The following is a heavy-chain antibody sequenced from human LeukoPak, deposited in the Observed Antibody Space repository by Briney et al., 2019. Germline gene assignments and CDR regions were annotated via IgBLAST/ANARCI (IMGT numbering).Heavy chain of an antibody. J-gene: IGHJ4*02. CDR3: ASAYYHYYFDY. V-gene: IGHV3-9*01. Sequence: GGSLRLSCAASGFTFDVYAMHWVRQAPGKGLEWVSGISWNSFSIGYADSVKGRFTISRDNAKNSLYLQMNSLRAEDSAVYYCASAYYHYYFDYWGQGTLVTVSS. CDR1: GFTFDVYA. CDR2: ISWNSFSI. D-gene: IGHD3-22*01.